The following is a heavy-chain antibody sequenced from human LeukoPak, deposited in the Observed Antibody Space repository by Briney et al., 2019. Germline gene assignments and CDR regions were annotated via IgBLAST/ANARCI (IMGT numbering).Heavy chain of an antibody. CDR3: ARGEGITMIVVVTPGEYDY. CDR2: ISSSSSYI. D-gene: IGHD3-22*01. Sequence: GGSLRLSCAASGFTFSSYSMNWARQAPGKGLEWVSSISSSSSYIYYADSVKGRFTISRDNAKNSLYLQMNSLRAEDTAVYYCARGEGITMIVVVTPGEYDYWGQGTLVTVSS. J-gene: IGHJ4*02. CDR1: GFTFSSYS. V-gene: IGHV3-21*01.